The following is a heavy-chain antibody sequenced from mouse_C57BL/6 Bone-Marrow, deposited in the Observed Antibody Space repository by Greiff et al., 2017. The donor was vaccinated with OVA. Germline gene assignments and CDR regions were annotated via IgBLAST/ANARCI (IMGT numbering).Heavy chain of an antibody. CDR3: AKDECRSPAWCAY. CDR1: GFSLTSYG. Sequence: QVQLKQSGPGLVQPSQSLSITCTVSGFSLTSYGVHWVRQSPGKGLEWLGVIWSGGGTAYNAALISRLSIPKDNSTCQVFFKMNSLQADDTAIYYCAKDECRSPAWCAYWGQGTLVTVSA. CDR2: IWSGGGT. V-gene: IGHV2-5*01. J-gene: IGHJ3*01.